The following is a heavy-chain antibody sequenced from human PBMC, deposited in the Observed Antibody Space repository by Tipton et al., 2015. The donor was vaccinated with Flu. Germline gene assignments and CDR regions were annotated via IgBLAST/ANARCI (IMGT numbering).Heavy chain of an antibody. J-gene: IGHJ6*02. CDR1: GGSFSGYY. CDR2: INHSGST. Sequence: LRLSCAVYGGSFSGYYWSWIRQPPGKGLEWIGEINHSGSTNYNPSLKSRVTISVDTSKNQFSLKLSSVTAADTAAYYCARVPPRATISWVYYFGMDVWGQGTTVTVSS. V-gene: IGHV4-34*01. CDR3: ARVPPRATISWVYYFGMDV. D-gene: IGHD5-12*01.